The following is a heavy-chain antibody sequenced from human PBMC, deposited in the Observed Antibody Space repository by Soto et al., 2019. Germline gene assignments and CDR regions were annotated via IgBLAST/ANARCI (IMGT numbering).Heavy chain of an antibody. CDR1: GFTFSSYS. J-gene: IGHJ6*02. D-gene: IGHD3-9*01. CDR3: ARGYFDWLPSSGMDV. V-gene: IGHV3-21*01. CDR2: SSSSSSYI. Sequence: PGGSLRLSCAASGFTFSSYSMNWVRQAPGKGLEWVSSSSSSSSYIYYADSVKGRFTISRDNAKNSLYLQMNSLRAEDTAVYYCARGYFDWLPSSGMDVWGQGTTVTVSS.